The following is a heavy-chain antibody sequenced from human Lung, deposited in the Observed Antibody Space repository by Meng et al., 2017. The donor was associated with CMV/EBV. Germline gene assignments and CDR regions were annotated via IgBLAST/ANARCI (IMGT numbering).Heavy chain of an antibody. CDR1: GGPLDSGAYC. CDR3: ARQAPDNWFDP. V-gene: IGHV4-31*03. Sequence: TVSGGPLDSGAYCWSWIRQNPEKGLEWIGYTYYDGRTNYNPSLRSRAAISVDTSKNQFSLRLNSVTAADTAVYYCARQAPDNWFDPWGQGALVTVSS. J-gene: IGHJ5*01. CDR2: TYYDGRT.